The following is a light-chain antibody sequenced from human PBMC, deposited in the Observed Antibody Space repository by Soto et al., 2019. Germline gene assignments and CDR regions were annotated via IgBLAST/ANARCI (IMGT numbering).Light chain of an antibody. CDR2: EVS. J-gene: IGLJ2*01. CDR1: SSDVGTYNR. CDR3: SSYTSTTPFVI. V-gene: IGLV2-18*02. Sequence: QSALTQPPSVSGSPGQSVTISCTGTSSDVGTYNRVSWYQQPPGTAPRLMIYEVSNRPSGVPDRFSGSKSGNTASLTISGLQPEDEADYYCSSYTSTTPFVIFGGGTKVTVL.